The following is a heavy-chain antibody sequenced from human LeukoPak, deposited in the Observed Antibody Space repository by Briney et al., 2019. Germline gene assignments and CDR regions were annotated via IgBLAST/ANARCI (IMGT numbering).Heavy chain of an antibody. J-gene: IGHJ5*02. Sequence: GSLRLSCAASGFTFSDYYMSWIRQAPGQGLEWIGYIHYSGSTNYNPSLKSRVTISLDMSKNQFSLKLNSVTAADTAVYYCAREGQWLPDWFDPWGQGTLVTVSS. D-gene: IGHD6-19*01. CDR1: GFTFSDYY. CDR2: IHYSGST. CDR3: AREGQWLPDWFDP. V-gene: IGHV4-59*01.